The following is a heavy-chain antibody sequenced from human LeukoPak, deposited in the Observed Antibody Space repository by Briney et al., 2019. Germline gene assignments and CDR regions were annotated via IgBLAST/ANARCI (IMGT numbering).Heavy chain of an antibody. CDR2: ISAYNGNT. J-gene: IGHJ4*02. CDR1: RYTLTSYG. Sequence: ASVNVSCKASRYTLTSYGMSLLQQAPGQGLEWMGWISAYNGNTNYAQKLQGRVTMTTDTSTSTAYMELRSLRSDDTAVYYCARGLSIGARLYYWGQGTLVTVSS. D-gene: IGHD6-6*01. CDR3: ARGLSIGARLYY. V-gene: IGHV1-18*01.